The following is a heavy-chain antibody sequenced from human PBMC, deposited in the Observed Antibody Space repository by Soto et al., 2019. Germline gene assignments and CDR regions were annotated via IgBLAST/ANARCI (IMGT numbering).Heavy chain of an antibody. J-gene: IGHJ3*02. CDR1: GGSISSGGYY. Sequence: SETLSLTCTVSGGSISSGGYYWSWIRQHPGKGLEWIGYIYYSGSTYYNPSLKSRVTISVDTSKNQFSLKLSSVTAADTAVYYCARYLSKEGFTMRGQNDAFDIWGQGTMVTVSS. V-gene: IGHV4-31*03. CDR3: ARYLSKEGFTMRGQNDAFDI. D-gene: IGHD2-2*01. CDR2: IYYSGST.